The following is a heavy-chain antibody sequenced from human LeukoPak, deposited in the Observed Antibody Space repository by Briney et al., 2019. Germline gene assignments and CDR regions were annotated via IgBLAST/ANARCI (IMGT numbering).Heavy chain of an antibody. CDR1: GFTLSSYS. CDR2: ISSSSTYL. Sequence: PGGSLRLSCAASGFTLSSYSMNWVRQAPGRGLEWVSSISSSSTYLDYADSLKGRFTISRDNSKNTLYLQMNSLRAEDTAVYYCAKDMGRIAVAAVQGYFDYWGQGTLVTVSS. V-gene: IGHV3-21*01. CDR3: AKDMGRIAVAAVQGYFDY. J-gene: IGHJ4*02. D-gene: IGHD6-19*01.